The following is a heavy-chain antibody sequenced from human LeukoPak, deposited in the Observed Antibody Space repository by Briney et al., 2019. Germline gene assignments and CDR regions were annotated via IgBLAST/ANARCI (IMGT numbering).Heavy chain of an antibody. CDR3: ARSSSGGSCYDY. CDR1: GFTFSFYE. CDR2: ISSSGSTI. J-gene: IGHJ4*02. Sequence: PGGSLRLSCAASGFTFSFYEMNWVRQAPGKGLEWVSYISSSGSTIYYADSVKGRFTISRDNAKNSLYLQMNSLRAEDTAVYYCARSSSGGSCYDYGGQGTLVTVSS. D-gene: IGHD2-15*01. V-gene: IGHV3-48*03.